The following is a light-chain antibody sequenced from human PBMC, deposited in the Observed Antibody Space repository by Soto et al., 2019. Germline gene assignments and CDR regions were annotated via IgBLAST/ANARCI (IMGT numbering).Light chain of an antibody. CDR1: QSVSSSY. J-gene: IGKJ2*01. Sequence: EIVLTQSPGTLSLSPGERATLSCRASQSVSSSYLAWYQQKPGQAPRLLIYGASSRATGIPDRFSGSGSGTDFTLTISSLQSDDFAVYYCEQYNSWPPLYTFGQGTKLEIK. V-gene: IGKV3-20*01. CDR3: EQYNSWPPLYT. CDR2: GAS.